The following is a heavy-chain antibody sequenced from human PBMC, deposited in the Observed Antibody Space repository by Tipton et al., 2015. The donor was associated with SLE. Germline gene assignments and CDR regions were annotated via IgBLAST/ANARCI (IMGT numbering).Heavy chain of an antibody. V-gene: IGHV4-59*11. J-gene: IGHJ4*02. CDR3: ARALQNYFDY. Sequence: TLSLTCTVSGGSISSHYWSWIRQPPGKGLEWTGYIYYSGSISYNPSLKSRVTISVDTSKNQFSLKLSSVTAADTAVYYCARALQNYFDYWGQGTLVTVSS. CDR2: IYYSGSI. CDR1: GGSISSHY.